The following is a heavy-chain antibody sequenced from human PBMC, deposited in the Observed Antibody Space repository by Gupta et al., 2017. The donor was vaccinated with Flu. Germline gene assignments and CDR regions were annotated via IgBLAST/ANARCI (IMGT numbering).Heavy chain of an antibody. D-gene: IGHD6-6*01. J-gene: IGHJ4*02. V-gene: IGHV3-9*01. CDR1: GFTFDDHA. CDR2: ISWNSGRL. Sequence: EVQLVESGGGLVQPGRSLRLSCAASGFTFDDHAMQWVRQPPGKGLEWVSGISWNSGRLAYADSVRGRFTISRDNAKNSLSLQMNSLRPEDTAFYYCARGVGSSSLFYYFDYWGQGTLVTVSS. CDR3: ARGVGSSSLFYYFDY.